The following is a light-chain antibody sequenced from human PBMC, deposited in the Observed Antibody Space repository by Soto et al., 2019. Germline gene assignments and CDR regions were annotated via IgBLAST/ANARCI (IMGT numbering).Light chain of an antibody. V-gene: IGLV2-14*01. CDR1: SSDVGGYDF. Sequence: QSALTQPASVSGSPGQSITISCTGTSSDVGGYDFVSWYQQHPHKAPKLIIYEVNNRPSGVSNRFSGSKSGNTASLTISGLQAEDEADYHCSSWTSSTTQVLGGGTKLTVL. CDR2: EVN. J-gene: IGLJ3*02. CDR3: SSWTSSTTQV.